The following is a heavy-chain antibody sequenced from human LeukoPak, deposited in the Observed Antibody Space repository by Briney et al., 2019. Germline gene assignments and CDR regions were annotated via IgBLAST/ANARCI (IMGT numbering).Heavy chain of an antibody. CDR2: IYDSGST. Sequence: SETLSLTCTVSGNSISSYYWSWIRQPPGQVLEWIGLIYDSGSTKYNPSLKSRVTISVDTSKNQFSLKLTSVTAADTAVYYCARMLDIAWGMDVWGQGTTVTVSS. D-gene: IGHD3/OR15-3a*01. CDR1: GNSISSYY. V-gene: IGHV4-59*01. J-gene: IGHJ6*02. CDR3: ARMLDIAWGMDV.